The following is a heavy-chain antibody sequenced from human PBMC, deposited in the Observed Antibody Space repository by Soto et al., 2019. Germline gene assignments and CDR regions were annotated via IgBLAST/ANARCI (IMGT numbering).Heavy chain of an antibody. CDR1: GFTFSSYG. Sequence: QVQLVESGGGVVQPGRSLRLSCAASGFTFSSYGMHWVRQAPGKGLEWVAVIWYDGSNKYYADSVKGRFTISRDNSKNKLYLQMNSLRAEDTAVYYCARRGGITMVRGVIIGNKSNYYYYYMDVWGKGTTVTVSS. CDR3: ARRGGITMVRGVIIGNKSNYYYYYMDV. CDR2: IWYDGSNK. V-gene: IGHV3-33*01. J-gene: IGHJ6*03. D-gene: IGHD3-10*01.